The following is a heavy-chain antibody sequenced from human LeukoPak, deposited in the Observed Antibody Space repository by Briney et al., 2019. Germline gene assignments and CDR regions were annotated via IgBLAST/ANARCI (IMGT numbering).Heavy chain of an antibody. CDR3: ARGTTVVTNYYYYYYMDV. CDR2: IYYSGST. D-gene: IGHD4-23*01. V-gene: IGHV4-39*07. J-gene: IGHJ6*03. CDR1: GGSISSSSYY. Sequence: PSETLSLTCTVSGGSISSSSYYWGWIRQPPGKGLEWIGSIYYSGSTYYNPSLKSRVTISVDTSKNQFSLKLSSVTAADTAVYYCARGTTVVTNYYYYYYMDVWGKGTTVTVSS.